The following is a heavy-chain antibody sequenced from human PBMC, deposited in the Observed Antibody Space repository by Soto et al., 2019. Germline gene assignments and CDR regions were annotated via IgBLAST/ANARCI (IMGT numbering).Heavy chain of an antibody. CDR1: GFTFSSYG. Sequence: PGGSLRLCCAASGFTFSSYGMHWVRQAPGKGLEWVAVIWYDGSNKYYADSVKGRFTISRDNSKNTLYLQMNSLRGEDTAVYYCARDSYWNYALDAFDIWGQGTMVTVSS. J-gene: IGHJ3*02. CDR3: ARDSYWNYALDAFDI. CDR2: IWYDGSNK. D-gene: IGHD1-7*01. V-gene: IGHV3-33*01.